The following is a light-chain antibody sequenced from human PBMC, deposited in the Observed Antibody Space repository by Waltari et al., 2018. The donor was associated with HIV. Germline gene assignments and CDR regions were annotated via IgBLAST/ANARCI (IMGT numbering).Light chain of an antibody. V-gene: IGLV4-69*01. CDR1: RGHSRDA. CDR2: VNSDGSH. Sequence: QLVLTQSPSASASLGASVKLTCTLRRGHSRDAIAWHQQQPEKGPRYLMKVNSDGSHNKGDGIPDRFSGSSSGAERYLTISSLQSEDEADYYCQTWGSGIEVFGGGTKLTVL. CDR3: QTWGSGIEV. J-gene: IGLJ3*02.